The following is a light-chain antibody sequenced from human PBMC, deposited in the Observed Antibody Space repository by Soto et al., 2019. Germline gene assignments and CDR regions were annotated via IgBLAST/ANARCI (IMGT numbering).Light chain of an antibody. CDR3: QQDNSDPYT. V-gene: IGKV1-5*03. CDR1: QSISSW. Sequence: DIQMTQSPSTLSASVGDRVTITCRASQSISSWLAWYQQKPGKAPKLLIYKASSLECGVPSRFRGSGSGTEFTLTISSLQPDDFATDNCQQDNSDPYTFGQGTKLEIK. CDR2: KAS. J-gene: IGKJ2*01.